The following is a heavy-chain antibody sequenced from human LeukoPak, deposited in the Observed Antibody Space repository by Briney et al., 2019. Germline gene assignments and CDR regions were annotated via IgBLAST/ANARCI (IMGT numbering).Heavy chain of an antibody. V-gene: IGHV4-31*03. D-gene: IGHD1-14*01. CDR2: IYYSGST. CDR3: ARTLRLGTPRAFDI. CDR1: GGSISSGGYY. Sequence: SETLSLTCTVSGGSISSGGYYWSWIRQHPGKGLEWIGYIYYSGSTYYNPSLKSRVTISVDTSKNQFSLKLSSVTAADTALYYCARTLRLGTPRAFDIWGRGTMVTVSS. J-gene: IGHJ3*02.